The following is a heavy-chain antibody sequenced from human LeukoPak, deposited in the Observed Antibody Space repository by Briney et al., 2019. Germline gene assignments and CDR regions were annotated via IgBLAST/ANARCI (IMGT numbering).Heavy chain of an antibody. D-gene: IGHD6-6*01. CDR3: ARIDSSSWYYFDY. V-gene: IGHV5-51*01. CDR2: IYPGDSDT. Sequence: GESLKIFCKGSGYSFTNYWIGWVRQMPGKGLEWMGIIYPGDSDTRYSPSFQGQVTISADKSISTAYLQWSSLKASDTAMYYCARIDSSSWYYFDYWGQGTLVTVSS. CDR1: GYSFTNYW. J-gene: IGHJ4*02.